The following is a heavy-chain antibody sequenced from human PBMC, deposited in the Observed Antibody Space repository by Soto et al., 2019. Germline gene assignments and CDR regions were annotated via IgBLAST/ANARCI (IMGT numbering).Heavy chain of an antibody. CDR3: ARDRATYDY. J-gene: IGHJ4*02. D-gene: IGHD1-26*01. CDR2: ISGSGSNA. CDR1: GFTFTSYA. Sequence: GGSLRLSCAASGFTFTSYAMSWVRLTPGKGLEWVSAISGSGSNAFYADSVRGRFTISRDNSKNTVFLQMNNLRAEDTAVYFCARDRATYDYWGQGTRVTFSS. V-gene: IGHV3-23*01.